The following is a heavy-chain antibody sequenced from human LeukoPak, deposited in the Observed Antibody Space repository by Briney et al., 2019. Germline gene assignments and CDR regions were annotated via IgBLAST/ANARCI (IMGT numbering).Heavy chain of an antibody. Sequence: SVKVSCKASGGTFSRYAVIWVRQAPGQGLEWMGRINPIFGTANYAQKFQGRVTITADKSTSTAYMELSSLRYEDTAVYYCASWYYYDSSGYSNYWGQGTLVTVSS. CDR1: GGTFSRYA. CDR3: ASWYYYDSSGYSNY. CDR2: INPIFGTA. V-gene: IGHV1-69*06. D-gene: IGHD3-22*01. J-gene: IGHJ4*02.